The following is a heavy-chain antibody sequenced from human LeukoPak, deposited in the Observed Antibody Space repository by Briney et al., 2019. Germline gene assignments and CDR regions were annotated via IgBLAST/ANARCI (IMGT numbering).Heavy chain of an antibody. D-gene: IGHD1-26*01. V-gene: IGHV4-39*07. CDR1: AGSFISSSHH. Sequence: SETLSLTCTVSAGSFISSSHHWGWIRQPPGKGLEWIGEINHSGSTNYNPSLKSRVTISVDTSKNQFSLKLSSVTAADTAVYYCARGRGSYLLDYWGQGTLVTVSS. CDR3: ARGRGSYLLDY. CDR2: INHSGST. J-gene: IGHJ4*02.